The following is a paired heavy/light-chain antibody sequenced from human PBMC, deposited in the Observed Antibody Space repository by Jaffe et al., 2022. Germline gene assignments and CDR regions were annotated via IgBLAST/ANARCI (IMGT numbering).Heavy chain of an antibody. Sequence: VRLVQSGSEVKKPGASAKISCKASGYTFDDYYMQWVRQAPGQGLEWLGIANPGSDTTSYAQKFQGRVTMTWDTPTSTAYLELSSLRSEDTATYYCARLDGYNSRDFDYWGQGTLVTVSS. CDR1: GYTFDDYY. V-gene: IGHV1-46*02. CDR3: ARLDGYNSRDFDY. J-gene: IGHJ4*02. CDR2: ANPGSDTT. D-gene: IGHD5-12*01.
Light chain of an antibody. CDR3: QSYESSPNPLYV. CDR2: DDD. Sequence: QSVLTQPPSVSGAPGQRVTISCTGSSSNIGASYGVHWYQQLPGTAPKLLIYDDDNRPLGVPDRFSGSKSGTSASLAITGLQAEDEGDYYCQSYESSPNPLYVFGTGTKVTVL. J-gene: IGLJ1*01. V-gene: IGLV1-40*01. CDR1: SSNIGASYG.